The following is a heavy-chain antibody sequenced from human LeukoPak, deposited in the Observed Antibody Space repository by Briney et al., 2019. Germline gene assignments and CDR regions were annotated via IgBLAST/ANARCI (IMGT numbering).Heavy chain of an antibody. V-gene: IGHV1-2*02. CDR1: GYSFTAFY. D-gene: IGHD4-17*01. CDR2: IHPRSGET. J-gene: IGHJ4*02. CDR3: ARRGNYGDYFDY. Sequence: ASVKVSCKASGYSFTAFYIHWVRQAPGQGLEWMGWIHPRSGETNYAYKFRGRVTMTRDTSISTAYMDLGSLGSDDTAVYYCARRGNYGDYFDYWGQGTLVTVSS.